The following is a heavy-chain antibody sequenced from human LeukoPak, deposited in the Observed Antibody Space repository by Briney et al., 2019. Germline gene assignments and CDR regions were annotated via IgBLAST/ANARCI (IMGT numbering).Heavy chain of an antibody. CDR2: IHHDGRT. Sequence: PSETLSLTCAVSGGSLSGYYWSWIRQSPGKGLEWMGDIHHDGRTKYKSSFKSRVTIFLDSSKNEVSLRLSPVTPADTAVYYCARLRIHAIWGQGTLVTVSS. D-gene: IGHD5-18*01. J-gene: IGHJ4*02. CDR1: GGSLSGYY. CDR3: ARLRIHAI. V-gene: IGHV4-34*01.